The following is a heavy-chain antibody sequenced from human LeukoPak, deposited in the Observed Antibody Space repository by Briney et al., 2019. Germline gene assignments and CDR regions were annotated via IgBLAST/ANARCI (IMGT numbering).Heavy chain of an antibody. D-gene: IGHD6-19*01. J-gene: IGHJ4*02. CDR3: ARDLYSSGWGYFDY. V-gene: IGHV4-59*12. Sequence: SETLSLTCTVSGGSISSYYWSWIRQPPGKGLEWIGYIYYSGSTNYNPSLKSRVTISVDTSKNRFSLKLSSVTAADTAVYYCARDLYSSGWGYFDYWGLGTLVTVSS. CDR2: IYYSGST. CDR1: GGSISSYY.